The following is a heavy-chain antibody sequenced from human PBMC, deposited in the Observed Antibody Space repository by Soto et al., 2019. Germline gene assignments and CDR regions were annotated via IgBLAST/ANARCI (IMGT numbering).Heavy chain of an antibody. D-gene: IGHD3-16*02. V-gene: IGHV1-3*01. CDR3: ARAYIWGSYRYLFDY. J-gene: IGHJ4*02. CDR2: INAGNGNT. CDR1: GYTFTSYA. Sequence: ASVKVSCKASGYTFTSYAMHWVRQAPGQRLEWMGWINAGNGNTKYSQKFQGRVTITRDTSASTAYMELSSLRSEDTAVYYCARAYIWGSYRYLFDYWGQGTLVTVSS.